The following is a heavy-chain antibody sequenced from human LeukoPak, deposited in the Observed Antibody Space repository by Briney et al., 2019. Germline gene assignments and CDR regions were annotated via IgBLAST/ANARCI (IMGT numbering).Heavy chain of an antibody. CDR3: ARDRELEYYFDY. D-gene: IGHD1-26*01. CDR2: ISGYNGNT. V-gene: IGHV1-18*01. CDR1: GYTFSSYH. J-gene: IGHJ4*02. Sequence: ASVKVSCKASGYTFSSYHISWVRQAPGQGLEWMGWISGYNGNTNYEQKFQGRVTMTTDTSTGTAYMELSRLRSDDTAVYYCARDRELEYYFDYWGQGTLVTVSS.